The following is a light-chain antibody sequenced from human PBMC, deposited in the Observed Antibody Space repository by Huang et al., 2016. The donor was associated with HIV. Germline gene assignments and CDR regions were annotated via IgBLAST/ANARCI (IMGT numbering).Light chain of an antibody. CDR2: TGS. CDR3: MQGTHWPQT. V-gene: IGKV2-30*02. Sequence: DVVLTQSPLSLPVTLGQPASISCKSSHSLLHSDGNTYLNWFLQRPGQSPRRLIYTGSNRDFGVPARFSGSGSGADFTLTISRVEADDIGVYYCMQGTHWPQTFGQGTKVEVK. CDR1: HSLLHSDGNTY. J-gene: IGKJ1*01.